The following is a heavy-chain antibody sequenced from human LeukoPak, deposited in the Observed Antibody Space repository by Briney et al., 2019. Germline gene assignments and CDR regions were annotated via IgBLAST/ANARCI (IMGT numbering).Heavy chain of an antibody. CDR3: ARVAAAGTWYGMDV. Sequence: ASVKVSCKASGYTFTDYYIYWVRQAPGQGLEWMGWINPNGGATKYAQRFQGRVTMTRDTSISTAFMELSRLRSDDTAVYYRARVAAAGTWYGMDVWGQGTTVTVSS. CDR2: INPNGGAT. V-gene: IGHV1-2*02. J-gene: IGHJ6*02. D-gene: IGHD6-13*01. CDR1: GYTFTDYY.